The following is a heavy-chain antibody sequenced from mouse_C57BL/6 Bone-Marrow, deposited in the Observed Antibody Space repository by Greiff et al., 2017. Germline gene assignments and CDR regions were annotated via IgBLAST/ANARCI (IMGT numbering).Heavy chain of an antibody. D-gene: IGHD1-1*01. CDR3: AREGTTVEGDY. CDR2: IYPGNSDT. J-gene: IGHJ2*01. Sequence: SGTVLVRPGASVKMSCKTSGYTFTSYWMHWVKQRPGQGLEWIGAIYPGNSDTSYNQKFKGKAKLTADTSASTAYMELSSLTSEDSADYYGAREGTTVEGDYWGQGTTLTVSS. V-gene: IGHV1-5*01. CDR1: GYTFTSYW.